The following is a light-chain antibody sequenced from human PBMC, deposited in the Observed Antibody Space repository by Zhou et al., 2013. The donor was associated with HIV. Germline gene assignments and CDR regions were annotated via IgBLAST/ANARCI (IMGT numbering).Light chain of an antibody. J-gene: IGKJ5*01. CDR3: QQLNSYST. CDR2: AAS. Sequence: DIQMTQSPSFLSASVGDRVTITCRASQGISSYLAWYQQKPGKAPTLLIFAASTLQTGVPPRFSGSGSGTDITLTISSLQPEDFATYYCQQLNSYSTFGQGTRLEIK. CDR1: QGISSY. V-gene: IGKV1-9*01.